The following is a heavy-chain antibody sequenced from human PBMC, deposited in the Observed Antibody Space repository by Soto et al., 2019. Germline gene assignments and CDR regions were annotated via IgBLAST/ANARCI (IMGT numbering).Heavy chain of an antibody. V-gene: IGHV4-39*01. CDR2: IYYSGST. D-gene: IGHD6-13*01. J-gene: IGHJ2*01. CDR1: GGSISSSSYY. CDR3: ARTTWGSSSHDWYFNL. Sequence: QLQLQESGPGLVKPSETLSLTCTVSGGSISSSSYYWGWIRQPPGKGLEWIGSIYYSGSTYYNPSLKSRVTISVDTSKNQCSLKLSSVTAADTAVYYCARTTWGSSSHDWYFNLWGRGTLVTVSS.